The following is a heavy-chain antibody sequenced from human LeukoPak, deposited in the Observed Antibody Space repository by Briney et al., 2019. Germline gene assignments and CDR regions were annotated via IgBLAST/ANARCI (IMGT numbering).Heavy chain of an antibody. CDR1: GGSVSTYY. CDR2: IFYSGTT. J-gene: IGHJ3*02. Sequence: SGTLALTCTVSGGSVSTYYWSWIRQPPGKGLEWIGYIFYSGTTNYNPSLKSRVSISVDTSKNQCSLRLSSGTAADTAVYYCAKEGDGYNGLALDIWGQGTMVTVSS. CDR3: AKEGDGYNGLALDI. V-gene: IGHV4-59*02. D-gene: IGHD5-24*01.